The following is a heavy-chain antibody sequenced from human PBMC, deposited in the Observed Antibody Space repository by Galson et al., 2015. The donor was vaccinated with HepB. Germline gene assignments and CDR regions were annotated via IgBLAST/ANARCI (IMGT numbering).Heavy chain of an antibody. D-gene: IGHD3-9*01. CDR3: ARVHYDILTGSRYWYFDL. Sequence: SLRLSCAASGFTFSSYGMHWVRQAPGKGLDWVAVIWYDGSNKYYADSVKGRFTISRDNSKNTLYMQMNSLRAEDTAVYYCARVHYDILTGSRYWYFDLWGRGTLVTVSS. CDR2: IWYDGSNK. V-gene: IGHV3-33*01. CDR1: GFTFSSYG. J-gene: IGHJ2*01.